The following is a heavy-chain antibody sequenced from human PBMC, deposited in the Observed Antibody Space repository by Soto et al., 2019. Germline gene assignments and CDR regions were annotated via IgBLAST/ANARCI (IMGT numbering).Heavy chain of an antibody. V-gene: IGHV1-69*13. CDR1: GGTFSSYA. D-gene: IGHD2-2*01. CDR2: IIPIFGTA. Sequence: SVKVSCKASGGTFSSYAISWVRQAPGQGLEWMGGIIPIFGTANYAQKFQGRVTITADESTSTAYMELSSLRSEDTAVYYCARCGNSCTSCPRWLDPCAKGSSVTVAS. CDR3: ARCGNSCTSCPRWLDP. J-gene: IGHJ5*02.